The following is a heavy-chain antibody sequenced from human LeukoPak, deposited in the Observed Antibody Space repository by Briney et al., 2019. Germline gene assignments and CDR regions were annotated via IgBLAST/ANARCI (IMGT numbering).Heavy chain of an antibody. D-gene: IGHD3-10*01. CDR2: IDYSGGAT. CDR1: GFTLNNYV. CDR3: ATTRVCGGVLLRPSCLYFED. V-gene: IGHV3-23*01. J-gene: IGHJ4*02. Sequence: PGGSLRLSCAASGFTLNNYVMSWVRQAPGKGVEWVSGIDYSGGATNYAASVQGRFTVSRDNSKNTLYLQMNNLRAEDTAVYYCATTRVCGGVLLRPSCLYFEDWGQGALVTVSS.